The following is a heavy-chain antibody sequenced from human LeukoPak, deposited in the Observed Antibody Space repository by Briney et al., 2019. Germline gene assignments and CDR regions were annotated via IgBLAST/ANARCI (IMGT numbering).Heavy chain of an antibody. V-gene: IGHV3-74*01. Sequence: GGSLRLSCAASGFTFSSYWMHWVRQAPGKGLVWVSRINSDGSSTSYADSVKGRFTISRDNAKNTLYLQMSSLRAEDTAVYYCASHYSYGKTFDYWGQGTLVTVSS. D-gene: IGHD5-18*01. CDR2: INSDGSST. CDR3: ASHYSYGKTFDY. J-gene: IGHJ4*02. CDR1: GFTFSSYW.